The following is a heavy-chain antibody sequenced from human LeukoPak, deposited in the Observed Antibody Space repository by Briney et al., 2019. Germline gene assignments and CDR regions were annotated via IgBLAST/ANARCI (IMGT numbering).Heavy chain of an antibody. CDR3: ANRPMVVTPESNYYGMDV. D-gene: IGHD4-23*01. J-gene: IGHJ6*02. V-gene: IGHV3-7*03. CDR2: IKQGGSEK. CDR1: GFTFSSYW. Sequence: GGSLRLSCAASGFTFSSYWMSWVRQAPGKGLEWVANIKQGGSEKYYVDSVKGRFTISRDNSKNTLHLQMNSLRAEDTAVYYCANRPMVVTPESNYYGMDVWGQGTTVTVSS.